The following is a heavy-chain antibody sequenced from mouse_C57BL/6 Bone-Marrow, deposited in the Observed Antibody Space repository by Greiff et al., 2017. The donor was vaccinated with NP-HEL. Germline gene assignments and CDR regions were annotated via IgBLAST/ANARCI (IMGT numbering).Heavy chain of an antibody. Sequence: QVQLQQSGAELARPGASVKLSCKASGYTFTSYGISWVKQRTGQGLEWIGEIYPRSGNTYYNEKFKGKATLTADKSSSTAYMELRSLTSEDSAVYFCAAHYGSSFYWYFDVWGTGTTVTVSS. D-gene: IGHD1-1*01. CDR1: GYTFTSYG. V-gene: IGHV1-81*01. CDR3: AAHYGSSFYWYFDV. J-gene: IGHJ1*03. CDR2: IYPRSGNT.